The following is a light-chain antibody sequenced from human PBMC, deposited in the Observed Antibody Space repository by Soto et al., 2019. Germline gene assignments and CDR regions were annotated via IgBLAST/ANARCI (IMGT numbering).Light chain of an antibody. V-gene: IGKV1-5*03. Sequence: DIQMTQFPSTLSASVGDRVTITCRASQSISTWLAWYQQKPGKAPKLLIYKASSLESGVPSRFGGSGSGTEFTLTISSLQPDDFATYDCQQYNNSFGQGTKVEI. CDR2: KAS. CDR1: QSISTW. J-gene: IGKJ1*01. CDR3: QQYNNS.